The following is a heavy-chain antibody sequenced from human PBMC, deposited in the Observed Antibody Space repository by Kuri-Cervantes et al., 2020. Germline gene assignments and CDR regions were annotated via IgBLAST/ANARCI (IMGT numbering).Heavy chain of an antibody. CDR1: GYTFTGYY. Sequence: SCKASGYTFTGYYMHWVRQAPGKGLEWVAVISYDGSNKYYADSVKGRFTISRDNSKNTLYLQMNSLRAEDTAVYYCARGGGYDFWSGYYNWGQGTLVTVSP. V-gene: IGHV3-30*03. CDR3: ARGGGYDFWSGYYN. CDR2: ISYDGSNK. D-gene: IGHD3-3*01. J-gene: IGHJ4*02.